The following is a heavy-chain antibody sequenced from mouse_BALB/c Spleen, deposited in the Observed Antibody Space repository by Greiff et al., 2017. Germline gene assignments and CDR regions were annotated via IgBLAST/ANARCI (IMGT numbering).Heavy chain of an antibody. CDR1: GFNIKDTY. CDR2: IDPANGNT. Sequence: VHVKQSGAELVKPGASVKLSCTASGFNIKDTYMHWVKQRPEQGLEWIGRIDPANGNTKYDPKFQGKATITADTSSNTAYLQLSSLTSEDTAVYYCARLDKRYAMDYWGQGTSVTFSS. J-gene: IGHJ4*01. V-gene: IGHV14-3*02. CDR3: ARLDKRYAMDY.